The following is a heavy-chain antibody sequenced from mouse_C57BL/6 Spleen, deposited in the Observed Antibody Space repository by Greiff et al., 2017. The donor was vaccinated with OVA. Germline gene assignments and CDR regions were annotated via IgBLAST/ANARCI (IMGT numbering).Heavy chain of an antibody. Sequence: VKLQESGAELVRPGASVKLSCKASGYTFTDYYINWVKQRPGQGLEWIARIYPGSGNTYYNEKFKGKATLTAEKSSSTAYMQLSSLTSEDSAVYFCAREGYFDVWGTGTTVTVSS. CDR3: AREGYFDV. CDR2: IYPGSGNT. V-gene: IGHV1-76*01. J-gene: IGHJ1*03. CDR1: GYTFTDYY.